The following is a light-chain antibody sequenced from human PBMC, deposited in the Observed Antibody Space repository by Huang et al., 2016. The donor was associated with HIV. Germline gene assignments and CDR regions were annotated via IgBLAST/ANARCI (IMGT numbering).Light chain of an antibody. V-gene: IGKV3-11*01. Sequence: EIVLTQSPATLSLSPGERATLSCRASQSVSSYLAWYQQKPGQAPRLLSYDASKRATGIPARFSGSGSGTDFTLTISSLEPEDFAVYFCQQRNSWPPIFTFGPGTKVDIK. CDR3: QQRNSWPPIFT. CDR2: DAS. CDR1: QSVSSY. J-gene: IGKJ3*01.